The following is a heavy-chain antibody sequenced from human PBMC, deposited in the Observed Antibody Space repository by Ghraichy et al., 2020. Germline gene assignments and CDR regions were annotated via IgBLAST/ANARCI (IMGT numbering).Heavy chain of an antibody. CDR1: GFTFSSYS. CDR2: ISSSSSTI. CDR3: ARESYSTYYYYYYMDV. V-gene: IGHV3-48*02. D-gene: IGHD1-26*01. Sequence: GGSLRLSCAASGFTFSSYSMNWVRQAPGKGLEWVSYISSSSSTIYYADSVKGRFTIPRDNAKNSLYLQMNSLRDEDTAVYYCARESYSTYYYYYYMDVWGKGTTVNVSS. J-gene: IGHJ6*03.